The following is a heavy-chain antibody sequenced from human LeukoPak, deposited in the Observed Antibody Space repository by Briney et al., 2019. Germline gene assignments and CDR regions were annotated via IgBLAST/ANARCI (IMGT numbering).Heavy chain of an antibody. D-gene: IGHD2-15*01. CDR3: ARAAGVCSGGSCYRALYYFDY. CDR1: GGTFSSYA. CDR2: IIPIFGTA. Sequence: SVKVSCKASGGTFSSYAISWVRQAPGQGLEWMGRIIPIFGTANYAQKFQGRVTITTDESTSTAYMELSSLRSEDTAVYYCARAAGVCSGGSCYRALYYFDYWGQGTLVTDSS. J-gene: IGHJ4*02. V-gene: IGHV1-69*05.